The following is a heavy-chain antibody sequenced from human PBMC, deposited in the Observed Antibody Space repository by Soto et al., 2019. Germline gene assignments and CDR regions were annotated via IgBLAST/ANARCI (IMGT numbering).Heavy chain of an antibody. J-gene: IGHJ4*02. D-gene: IGHD4-4*01. Sequence: SETLSLTCTVFGGSVSSYYWSWIRQSPGSGLEWIGYIYYSGSTKYKTSLMSRVPISVDTSKNQFSLKVSSATAADTAVYYCARHSNRNYGLYYFDYWGLGALVTVSS. V-gene: IGHV4-59*08. CDR2: IYYSGST. CDR1: GGSVSSYY. CDR3: ARHSNRNYGLYYFDY.